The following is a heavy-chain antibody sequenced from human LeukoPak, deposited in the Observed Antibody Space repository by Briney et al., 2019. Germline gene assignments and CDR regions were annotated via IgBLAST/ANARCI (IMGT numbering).Heavy chain of an antibody. J-gene: IGHJ3*02. Sequence: SETLSLTCTVSGGSISSYYWSWIRQPPGKGLEWIGYIYYSGSTNYNPSLKSRVTISVDTSKNQFSLKLSPVTAADTAVYYCARFKVPHAFDIWGQGTMVTVSS. CDR1: GGSISSYY. V-gene: IGHV4-59*01. CDR2: IYYSGST. CDR3: ARFKVPHAFDI. D-gene: IGHD4/OR15-4a*01.